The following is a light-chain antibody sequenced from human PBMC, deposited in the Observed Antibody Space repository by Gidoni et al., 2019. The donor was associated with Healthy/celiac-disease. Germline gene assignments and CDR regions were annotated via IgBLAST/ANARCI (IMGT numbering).Light chain of an antibody. CDR2: SNN. CDR3: AAWDDSLNGYV. Sequence: QAVLIQPPSASGTPVQGGTISCSGSSSNIGRNAVNWYQPPPGTAPKLLSYSNNQRPSGVPARFSGSKSGTSASLAISGLQSEDEADYYCAAWDDSLNGYVFGTGTKVTVL. V-gene: IGLV1-44*01. J-gene: IGLJ1*01. CDR1: SSNIGRNA.